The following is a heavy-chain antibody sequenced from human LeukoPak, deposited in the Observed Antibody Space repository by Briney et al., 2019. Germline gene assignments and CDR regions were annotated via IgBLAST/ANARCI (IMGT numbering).Heavy chain of an antibody. J-gene: IGHJ6*02. Sequence: GGSLRLSCAASGFTFSSYGMHWVRQAPGKGLVWVSRINSDGSSTSYADSVKGRFTISRDNAKNTLYLQMNSLRAEDTAVYYCAREQVGLGGPGGMDVWGQGTTVTVSS. CDR3: AREQVGLGGPGGMDV. D-gene: IGHD3-10*01. CDR1: GFTFSSYG. V-gene: IGHV3-74*01. CDR2: INSDGSST.